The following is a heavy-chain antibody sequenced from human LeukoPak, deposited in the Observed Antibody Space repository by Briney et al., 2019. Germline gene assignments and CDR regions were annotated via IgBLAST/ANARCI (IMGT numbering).Heavy chain of an antibody. CDR2: ISGSGGST. CDR1: GFTFSSYA. Sequence: PGGSLRLSCAASGFTFSSYAMSWVRQAPGKGLEWVSAISGSGGSTYYADSVKGRFTIYRDNSKNTLYLQMNSLRAEDTAVYYCAKFEGDDYGDYGHYWGQGTLVTVSS. J-gene: IGHJ4*02. D-gene: IGHD4-17*01. CDR3: AKFEGDDYGDYGHY. V-gene: IGHV3-23*01.